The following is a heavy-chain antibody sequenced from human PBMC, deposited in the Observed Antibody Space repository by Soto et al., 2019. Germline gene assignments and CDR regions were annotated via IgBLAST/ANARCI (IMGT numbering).Heavy chain of an antibody. D-gene: IGHD6-13*01. CDR3: AKDRPGYSSSWYGGYFDP. CDR2: ISGSGGST. CDR1: GFTFSSYA. Sequence: GGSLRLSCAASGFTFSSYAMSWVRQAPGKGLEWVSAISGSGGSTYYADSVKGRFTISRDNSKNTLYLQMNSLRAEDTAVYYCAKDRPGYSSSWYGGYFDPWGQGTLVTVS. J-gene: IGHJ5*02. V-gene: IGHV3-23*01.